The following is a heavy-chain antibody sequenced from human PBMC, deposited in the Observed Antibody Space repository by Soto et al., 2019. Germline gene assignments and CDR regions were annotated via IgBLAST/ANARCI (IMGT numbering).Heavy chain of an antibody. CDR2: IKYDGSET. CDR3: TNEETGSYDY. V-gene: IGHV3-7*02. J-gene: IGHJ4*02. D-gene: IGHD1-26*01. Sequence: EVQLVQSGGGLVQPGGSLRLSCAASGLTLSHYWMSWVRQAPGKGLQWVANIKYDGSETHYVASVKGRFTISRDNARNSLSLQINSLRGEDTAIYYCTNEETGSYDYWGQGTLVTVSS. CDR1: GLTLSHYW.